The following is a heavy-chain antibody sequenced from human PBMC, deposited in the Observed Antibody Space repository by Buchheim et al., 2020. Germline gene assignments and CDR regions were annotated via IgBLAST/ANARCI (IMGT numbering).Heavy chain of an antibody. CDR2: ISGSVSST. J-gene: IGHJ4*02. D-gene: IGHD4-17*01. CDR3: AKGPGYGDYG. Sequence: EVQLLESGGGLVQPGGSLRLSCAASGFTFSNYVMTWVRQAPGKGLEWVSGISGSVSSTYYADSVKGRFTISRDNSKNTLYLQMNSLRAEDTAIYYCAKGPGYGDYGWGQGTL. CDR1: GFTFSNYV. V-gene: IGHV3-23*01.